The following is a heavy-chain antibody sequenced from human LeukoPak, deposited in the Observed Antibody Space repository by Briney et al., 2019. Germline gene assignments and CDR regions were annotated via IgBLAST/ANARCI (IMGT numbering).Heavy chain of an antibody. J-gene: IGHJ4*02. CDR3: ASMSPYYYDTSGYYFC. V-gene: IGHV3-7*01. CDR1: GFTFSSYW. Sequence: GGSLRLSCAASGFTFSSYWMSWVRQAPGKGLEWVANINQDGSEKYYVDSVKGRFTISRDNAKNSLYLQMNSLRAEDTAVYYCASMSPYYYDTSGYYFCWGQGTLVTVSS. D-gene: IGHD3-22*01. CDR2: INQDGSEK.